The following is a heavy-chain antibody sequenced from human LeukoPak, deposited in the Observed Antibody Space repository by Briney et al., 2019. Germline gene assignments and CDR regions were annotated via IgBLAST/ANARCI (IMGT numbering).Heavy chain of an antibody. V-gene: IGHV4-34*01. Sequence: SETLSLTCAVYGGSFSGYYWSWIRQPPGKGLEWIGEINHSGSTNYNPSLKSRVTISVDTSKNQFSLKLSSVTAADTAVYYCARHPALGYSDYWGQGTLVTVSS. CDR2: INHSGST. CDR3: ARHPALGYSDY. J-gene: IGHJ4*02. CDR1: GGSFSGYY. D-gene: IGHD3-22*01.